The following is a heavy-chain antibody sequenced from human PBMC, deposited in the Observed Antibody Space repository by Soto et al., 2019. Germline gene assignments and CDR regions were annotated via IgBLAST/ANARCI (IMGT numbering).Heavy chain of an antibody. CDR2: SDQRDAYT. V-gene: IGHV5-10-1*01. CDR1: EYSFNSSW. Sequence: VQLVQSGAEVKKPGESLRNSCKGSEYSFNSSWITCMRQMPGKGLEWTGRSDQRDAYTNYSPSFQGHVTISADKSISNAYLQWGSLKASDTAMYDCAVLQGAAGDNDLTCDYWCQGTLVAVAS. CDR3: AVLQGAAGDNDLTCDY. J-gene: IGHJ4*02. D-gene: IGHD6-13*01.